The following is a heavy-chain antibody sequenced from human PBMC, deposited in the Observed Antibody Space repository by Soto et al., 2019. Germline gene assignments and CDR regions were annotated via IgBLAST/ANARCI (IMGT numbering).Heavy chain of an antibody. J-gene: IGHJ1*01. D-gene: IGHD2-15*01. CDR1: GYTFTSYA. CDR2: INAGNGNT. CDR3: ARGSPYCSGGSCYQGNRGRFQH. V-gene: IGHV1-3*01. Sequence: ASVKVSCKASGYTFTSYAMHWVRQAPGQRLEWMGWINAGNGNTKYSQKFQGRVTITRDTSASTAYMELSSLRSEDTAVYYCARGSPYCSGGSCYQGNRGRFQHWCQGTLVTVST.